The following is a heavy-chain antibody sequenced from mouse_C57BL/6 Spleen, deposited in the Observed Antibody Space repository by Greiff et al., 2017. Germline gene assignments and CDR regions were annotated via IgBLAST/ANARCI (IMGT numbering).Heavy chain of an antibody. CDR1: GFTFSDYG. D-gene: IGHD1-1*01. J-gene: IGHJ3*01. V-gene: IGHV5-17*01. Sequence: EVQLVESGGGLVKPGGSLKLSCAASGFTFSDYGMHWVRQAPEKGLEWVAYISSGSSTIYYADTVKGRFTISRDNAKNTLFLQMTSRRSEDTAMYYCARAYGSSLAWFAYWGQGTLVTVSA. CDR2: ISSGSSTI. CDR3: ARAYGSSLAWFAY.